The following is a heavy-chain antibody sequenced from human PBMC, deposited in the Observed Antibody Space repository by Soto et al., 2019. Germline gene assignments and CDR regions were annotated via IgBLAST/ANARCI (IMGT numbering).Heavy chain of an antibody. J-gene: IGHJ6*02. Sequence: PSETLSLTCTVSGSSISSGDYYWSWIRQPPGKGLEWIGYIYYSGSTYYNPSLKSRVTISVDTSKNQFSLKLSSVTAADTAVYYCARDNILGILYGGMDVWGQGTTVTVS. CDR1: GSSISSGDYY. CDR2: IYYSGST. CDR3: ARDNILGILYGGMDV. D-gene: IGHD3-3*01. V-gene: IGHV4-30-4*01.